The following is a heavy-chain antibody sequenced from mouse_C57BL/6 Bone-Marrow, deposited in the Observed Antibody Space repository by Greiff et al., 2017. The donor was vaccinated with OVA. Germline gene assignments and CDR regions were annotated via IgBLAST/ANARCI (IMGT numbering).Heavy chain of an antibody. J-gene: IGHJ3*01. CDR1: GFTFTDYY. CDR3: VKEGQSSSGYWFAY. V-gene: IGHV7-4*01. Sequence: EVQVVESGGGLVQPGASLRLSCAASGFTFTDYYMSWVRQPPGKAPEWLALIRHKANGYTTEYTASVKGRFTISRDNSQNILYLQMNTLRAEDSATYYCVKEGQSSSGYWFAYWGQGTLVTVSA. D-gene: IGHD3-2*02. CDR2: IRHKANGYTT.